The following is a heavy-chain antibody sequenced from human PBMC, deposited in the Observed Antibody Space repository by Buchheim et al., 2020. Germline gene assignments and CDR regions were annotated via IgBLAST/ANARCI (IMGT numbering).Heavy chain of an antibody. J-gene: IGHJ4*02. CDR3: ARDLVMGVAVAGTGYFDY. Sequence: QVQLVQSGAEVKKPGASVKVSCKAAGYTFTSYYMHWARQAPGQGLEWMGIINPSGGSTSYAQTFQGRVTMTRDTSTSTVYMELRSLRSEDTAVYYCARDLVMGVAVAGTGYFDYWGQGTL. D-gene: IGHD6-19*01. CDR1: GYTFTSYY. V-gene: IGHV1-46*01. CDR2: INPSGGST.